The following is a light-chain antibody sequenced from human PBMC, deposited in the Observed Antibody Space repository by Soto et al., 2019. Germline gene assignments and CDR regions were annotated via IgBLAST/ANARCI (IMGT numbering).Light chain of an antibody. Sequence: IQMTQSPSSVSASVGDGFHITFRSSEGISSWLAWYQQKPGKAAKVLIFVASSVESGVPSRFSGSGSATEFTLTTSSLQPDDFATYYVQQYSTYAWTFGQGTKVDIK. CDR3: QQYSTYAWT. CDR1: EGISSW. V-gene: IGKV1-5*01. J-gene: IGKJ1*01. CDR2: VAS.